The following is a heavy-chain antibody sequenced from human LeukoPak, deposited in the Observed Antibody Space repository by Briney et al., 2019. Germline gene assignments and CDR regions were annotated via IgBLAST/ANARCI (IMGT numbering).Heavy chain of an antibody. CDR2: ISGYNGNT. CDR1: GYIFTNYG. D-gene: IGHD1-1*01. J-gene: IGHJ4*02. CDR3: ARDIATVQHQD. V-gene: IGHV1-18*01. Sequence: ASVKVSCKTSGYIFTNYGISWVRQAPGQGLEWMGWISGYNGNTNYIQKFRGRVAMTADTSTSTVYMELRSLRSDDTAVYYCARDIATVQHQDWGQGTLVTVSS.